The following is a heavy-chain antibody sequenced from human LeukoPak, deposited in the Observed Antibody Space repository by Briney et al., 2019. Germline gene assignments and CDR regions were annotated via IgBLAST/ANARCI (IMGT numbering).Heavy chain of an antibody. CDR2: INPDGSDK. Sequence: GGSLRLSCAASGFTFNKFWMTWARQAPGKGLEWVANINPDGSDKHHVDSVKGRFRISRDNAENSLYLQMASLRAEETAVYYCARHLDWAFDYWGQGTLVTVSS. V-gene: IGHV3-7*01. J-gene: IGHJ4*02. CDR1: GFTFNKFW. CDR3: ARHLDWAFDY. D-gene: IGHD2-21*01.